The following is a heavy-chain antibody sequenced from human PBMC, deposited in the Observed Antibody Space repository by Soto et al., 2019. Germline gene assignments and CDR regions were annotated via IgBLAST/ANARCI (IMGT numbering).Heavy chain of an antibody. CDR1: GGSISSGGYY. V-gene: IGHV4-31*03. J-gene: IGHJ6*02. CDR3: ARVGRPISIQLWPRAHYYYGMDV. Sequence: SETLSLTCTVSGGSISSGGYYWSWIRQHPGKGLEWIGYIYYSGSTYYNPSLKSRVTISVDTSKNQFSLKLSSVTAADTAVYYCARVGRPISIQLWPRAHYYYGMDVWGQGTTVTVSS. D-gene: IGHD5-18*01. CDR2: IYYSGST.